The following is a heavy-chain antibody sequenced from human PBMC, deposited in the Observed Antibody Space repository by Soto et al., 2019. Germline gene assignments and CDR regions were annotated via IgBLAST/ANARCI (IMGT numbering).Heavy chain of an antibody. V-gene: IGHV3-33*01. Sequence: QVHLVESGGGVVQPRRSLRLSCAASGLTFSASGFHWVRQAPGQGLDWVAVISYDGKKKFYAEAVKGRFTISRDNSNNTLILQMHSLRDEDTAVYYCARDLGATTSYGMDVWDQGTTVTVSS. CDR1: GLTFSASG. J-gene: IGHJ6*02. CDR3: ARDLGATTSYGMDV. CDR2: ISYDGKKK. D-gene: IGHD3-16*01.